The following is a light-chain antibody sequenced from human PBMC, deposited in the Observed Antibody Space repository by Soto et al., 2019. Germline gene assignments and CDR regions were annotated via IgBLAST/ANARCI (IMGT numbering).Light chain of an antibody. V-gene: IGKV1-39*01. CDR2: AAS. Sequence: DIQMTQSPSYLSASVGDRVTITCRASQSISTYVNWYQQKSGKAPQLLIHAASTLQGGVPSRFSGSGSGTDFTINISSLHPEDFATYYCQQSYSIPYVFGQATKLEIE. CDR1: QSISTY. CDR3: QQSYSIPYV. J-gene: IGKJ2*01.